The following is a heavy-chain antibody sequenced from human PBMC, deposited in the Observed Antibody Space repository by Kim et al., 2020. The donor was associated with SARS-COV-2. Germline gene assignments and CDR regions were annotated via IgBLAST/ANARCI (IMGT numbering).Heavy chain of an antibody. CDR2: INHSGST. CDR1: GGSFSGYY. J-gene: IGHJ5*02. D-gene: IGHD3-10*01. CDR3: ARPGKYGSGRRVNWFDP. V-gene: IGHV4-34*01. Sequence: SETLSLTCAVYGGSFSGYYWSWIRQPPGKGLEWIGEINHSGSTNYNPSLKSRVTISVDTSKNQFSLKLSSVTAADTAVYYCARPGKYGSGRRVNWFDPWGQGTLVTVSS.